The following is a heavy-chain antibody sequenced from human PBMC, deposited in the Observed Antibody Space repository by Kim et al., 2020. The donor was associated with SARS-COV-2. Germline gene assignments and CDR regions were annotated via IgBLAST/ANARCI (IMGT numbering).Heavy chain of an antibody. D-gene: IGHD2-15*01. Sequence: GGSLRLSCAASGFTFSSYSMNWVRPAPGKGLEWVSSISSSSSYIYYADSVKGRFTISRDNAKNSLYLQMNSLRAEDTAVYYCARDLVVTPPYYYYGMDVWGQGTTVTVS. CDR2: ISSSSSYI. CDR3: ARDLVVTPPYYYYGMDV. J-gene: IGHJ6*02. CDR1: GFTFSSYS. V-gene: IGHV3-21*01.